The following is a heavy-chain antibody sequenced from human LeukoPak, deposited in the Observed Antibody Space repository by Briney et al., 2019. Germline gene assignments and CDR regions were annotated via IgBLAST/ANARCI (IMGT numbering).Heavy chain of an antibody. D-gene: IGHD3-22*01. J-gene: IGHJ3*02. CDR3: AREGGITMIVVVIGHAFDI. Sequence: SVKVSCKASGGTFSSYAISWVRQAPGQGLEWMGRIIPILGIANYAQKFQGRVTITADKSTSTAYMELSSLRSEDTAVYYCAREGGITMIVVVIGHAFDIWGQGTMVTVSS. CDR2: IIPILGIA. CDR1: GGTFSSYA. V-gene: IGHV1-69*04.